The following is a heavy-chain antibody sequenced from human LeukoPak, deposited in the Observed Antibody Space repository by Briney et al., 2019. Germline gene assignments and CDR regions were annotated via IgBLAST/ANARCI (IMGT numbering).Heavy chain of an antibody. D-gene: IGHD5-24*01. CDR2: IIPIFGTA. CDR3: ARAAGYNEPLDY. V-gene: IGHV1-69*13. CDR1: GGTFSSYA. J-gene: IGHJ4*02. Sequence: SVKVSCKASGGTFSSYAISWVRQAPGQGLEWMGGIIPIFGTANYAQKFQGRVTITADESTSTAYMELSSLRSEDTAVYYCARAAGYNEPLDYWGQGTLVTVSS.